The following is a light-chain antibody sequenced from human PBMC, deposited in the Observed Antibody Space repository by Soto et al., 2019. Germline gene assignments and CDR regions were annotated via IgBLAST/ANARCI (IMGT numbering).Light chain of an antibody. CDR2: EVS. CDR1: SSDIGGYTY. CDR3: SSYTRTSTLHVV. V-gene: IGLV2-14*01. Sequence: QSALTQPASVSGSPGQSITISCTGTSSDIGGYTYVSWYQQHPGKAPKLMIYEVSNRPSGVSDRFSGSKSGNTASLTISGLQAEDEAHYYCSSYTRTSTLHVVFGGGTQLTV. J-gene: IGLJ2*01.